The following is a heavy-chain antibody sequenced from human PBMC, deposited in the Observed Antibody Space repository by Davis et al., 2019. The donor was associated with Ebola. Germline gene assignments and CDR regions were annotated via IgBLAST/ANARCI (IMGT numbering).Heavy chain of an antibody. D-gene: IGHD3-16*01. J-gene: IGHJ6*02. CDR2: IKQDGSEK. V-gene: IGHV3-7*01. CDR3: ARDRMITSWGMDV. Sequence: GGSLRLSCAASGFTFSSYWMSWVRQAPGKGLEWVANIKQDGSEKYYVDSVKGRFTISRDNAKNSLYLQMNSLRAEDTAVYYCARDRMITSWGMDVWGQGTTVTVSS. CDR1: GFTFSSYW.